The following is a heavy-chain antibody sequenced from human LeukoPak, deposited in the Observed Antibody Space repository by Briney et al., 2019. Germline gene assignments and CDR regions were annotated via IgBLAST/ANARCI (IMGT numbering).Heavy chain of an antibody. V-gene: IGHV4-34*01. D-gene: IGHD3-10*01. Sequence: SETLSLTCAVYGGSFSGYYWSWIRQPPGKGLEWIGEINHSGSTNYNASLKSRVTISVDTSKNQFSLKLSSVTAADTAVYYCAGGGITMVRGVGPYYYYGMDVWGQGTTVTVSS. J-gene: IGHJ6*02. CDR1: GGSFSGYY. CDR3: AGGGITMVRGVGPYYYYGMDV. CDR2: INHSGST.